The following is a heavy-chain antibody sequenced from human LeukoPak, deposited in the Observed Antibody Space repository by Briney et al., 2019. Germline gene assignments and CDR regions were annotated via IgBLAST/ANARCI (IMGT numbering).Heavy chain of an antibody. V-gene: IGHV1-69*05. CDR2: IIPIFGTA. J-gene: IGHJ6*03. CDR3: ASRKITGSSYYYYMDV. Sequence: SVKVSCKASGGTFSSYAISWVRQAPGQGLEWMGGIIPIFGTANYAQKFQGRVTITTDEPTSTAYMELSSLRSEDTAVYYCASRKITGSSYYYYMDVWGKGTTVTVSS. D-gene: IGHD1-20*01. CDR1: GGTFSSYA.